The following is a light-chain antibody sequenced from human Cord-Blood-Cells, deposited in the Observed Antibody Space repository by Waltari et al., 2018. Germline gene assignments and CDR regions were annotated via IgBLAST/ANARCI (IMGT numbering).Light chain of an antibody. V-gene: IGKV3-11*01. J-gene: IGKJ4*01. Sequence: EIVLSQSPPPLSFSPGERAPPSCRASQSVSSYLAWYQQRPGQAPRLLIYVASNRDPGIPARFIGSGSVTDFTLTISSLEPEDFAVYYCQQRSNWPPLTFGGGTKVEIK. CDR2: VAS. CDR1: QSVSSY. CDR3: QQRSNWPPLT.